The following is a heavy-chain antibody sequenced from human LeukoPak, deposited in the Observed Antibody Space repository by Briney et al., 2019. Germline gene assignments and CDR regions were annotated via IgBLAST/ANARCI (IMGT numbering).Heavy chain of an antibody. Sequence: PGGSLRLSCAASGFTVSSNYMSWVRQAPGKGLEWVSVIYSGGSTYYADSVKGRFTISRDNSKNTLYLQMNSLRAEDTAVYYCAKALEYSSHRSAFDIWGQGTMVTVSS. CDR2: IYSGGST. D-gene: IGHD6-6*01. CDR1: GFTVSSNY. J-gene: IGHJ3*02. CDR3: AKALEYSSHRSAFDI. V-gene: IGHV3-53*01.